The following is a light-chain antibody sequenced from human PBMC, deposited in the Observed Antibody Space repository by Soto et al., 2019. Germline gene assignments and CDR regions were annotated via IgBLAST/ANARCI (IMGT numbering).Light chain of an antibody. J-gene: IGKJ1*01. CDR3: QQYVHWPPGT. V-gene: IGKV3-15*01. CDR1: QTVSITY. Sequence: PGESATRSCRASQTVSITYLAWYQKKPGQAPRLLIYDTSTRAAGIAARFSGSGSGTELTLTISSLQSEDFAVYYCQQYVHWPPGTFGQGTKVDI. CDR2: DTS.